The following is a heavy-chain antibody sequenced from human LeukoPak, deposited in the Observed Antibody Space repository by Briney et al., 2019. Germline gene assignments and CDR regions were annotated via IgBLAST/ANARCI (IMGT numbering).Heavy chain of an antibody. J-gene: IGHJ4*02. CDR3: ARAYCVGDCTVLHIYFDN. CDR2: INWNGGST. D-gene: IGHD2-21*02. V-gene: IGHV3-20*04. CDR1: GFTFDDYG. Sequence: GGSLRLSCAASGFTFDDYGMSWVRQAPGKGLEWVSGINWNGGSTGYADSVKGRFTISRDNAKKSLYLQMNSLRAEDTALYYCARAYCVGDCTVLHIYFDNWGQGTLVTVSS.